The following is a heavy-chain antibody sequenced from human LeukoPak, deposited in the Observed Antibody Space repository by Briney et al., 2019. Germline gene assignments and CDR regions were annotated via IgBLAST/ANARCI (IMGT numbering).Heavy chain of an antibody. D-gene: IGHD7-27*01. V-gene: IGHV3-64D*06. CDR1: GFTFRDVW. J-gene: IGHJ4*02. CDR2: VSSTGT. Sequence: GGSLRLSCAASGFTFRDVWMSWVRQAPGKGLEYVSVVSSTGTYYADSVKGRFTISRDNSKNTVYLQMSSLRVDDTAMYYCVRDNWGFDYWGQGALVTVSS. CDR3: VRDNWGFDY.